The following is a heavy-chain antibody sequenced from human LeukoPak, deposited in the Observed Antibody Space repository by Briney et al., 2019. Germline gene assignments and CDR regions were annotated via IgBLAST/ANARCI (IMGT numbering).Heavy chain of an antibody. CDR1: GYTFTSYG. J-gene: IGHJ4*02. V-gene: IGHV1-18*01. D-gene: IGHD3-9*01. Sequence: ASVKVSCKASGYTFTSYGISWVRQAPGQGLEWMGWISAYNGNTNYAQKLQGRVTMTTDTSTSTAYMELRSLRSDDTAVYYCARAQRSTTIPYYDILTGYYPLDYWGQGTLVTVSS. CDR3: ARAQRSTTIPYYDILTGYYPLDY. CDR2: ISAYNGNT.